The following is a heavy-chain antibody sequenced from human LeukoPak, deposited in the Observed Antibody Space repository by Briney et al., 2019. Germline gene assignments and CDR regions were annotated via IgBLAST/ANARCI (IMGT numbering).Heavy chain of an antibody. J-gene: IGHJ3*02. D-gene: IGHD3-16*01. V-gene: IGHV1-18*01. Sequence: ASVKVSCKASGYTFTSYGISWVRQAPGQGLEWMGWISAYNGNTNYAQKLQGRVTITTDTSTSTAYMELRSLRSDDTAVYYCARAVMITFGGVIGAFDIWGQGTMVTVSS. CDR2: ISAYNGNT. CDR3: ARAVMITFGGVIGAFDI. CDR1: GYTFTSYG.